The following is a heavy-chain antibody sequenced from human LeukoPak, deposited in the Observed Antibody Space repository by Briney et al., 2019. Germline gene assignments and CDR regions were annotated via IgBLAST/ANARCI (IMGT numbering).Heavy chain of an antibody. CDR1: GGSFSGYY. Sequence: SETLSLTCAVYGGSFSGYYWSWIRQPPGKGLERIGEINHSGSTNYNPSLKSRVTISVDTSKNQFCLKLSSVTAADTAVYYCARGISDIVVVPAAPYNWFDPWGQGTLVTVSS. V-gene: IGHV4-34*01. D-gene: IGHD2-2*01. CDR2: INHSGST. CDR3: ARGISDIVVVPAAPYNWFDP. J-gene: IGHJ5*02.